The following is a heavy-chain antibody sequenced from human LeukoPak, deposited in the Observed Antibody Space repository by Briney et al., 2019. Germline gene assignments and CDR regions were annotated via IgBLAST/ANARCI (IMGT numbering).Heavy chain of an antibody. CDR1: GGSISNYF. V-gene: IGHV4-59*01. CDR3: ARLRRDGYKGHVAPDC. CDR2: MYYSGST. J-gene: IGHJ4*02. D-gene: IGHD5-24*01. Sequence: SETLSLTCTVSGGSISNYFWSWIRQPPGKGLEWIGYMYYSGSTNYNPSLKSRVTISVDTSKNQFSLKLSSVTAADTAVYYCARLRRDGYKGHVAPDCWGQGTLVTVSS.